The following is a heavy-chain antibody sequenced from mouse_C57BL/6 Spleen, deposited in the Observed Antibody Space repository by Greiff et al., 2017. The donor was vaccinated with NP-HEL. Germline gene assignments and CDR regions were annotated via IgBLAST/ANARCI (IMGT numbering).Heavy chain of an antibody. CDR1: GYTFTDYY. V-gene: IGHV1-26*01. J-gene: IGHJ1*03. CDR3: ARRDYGSSYWYFDV. CDR2: INPNNGGT. D-gene: IGHD1-1*01. Sequence: VQLQQSGPELVKPGASVKISCKASGYTFTDYYMNWVKQSHGKSLEWIGDINPNNGGTSYNQKFKGKATLTVDKSSSTAYMELRSLTSDDSAVYYCARRDYGSSYWYFDVWGTGTTVTVSS.